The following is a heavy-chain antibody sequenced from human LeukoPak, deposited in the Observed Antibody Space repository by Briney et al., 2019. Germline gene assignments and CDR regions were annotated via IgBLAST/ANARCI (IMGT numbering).Heavy chain of an antibody. CDR2: AYYRSKWYN. Sequence: SQTLSLTCAISGDSVSSNSAAWNWIRQSPSRGLEWLGRAYYRSKWYNDYAVSVKSRITINPDTSKNQFSLQLNSVTPEDTAVYYCARSLAKWELLVRHYYYYMDVWGKGTTVTVSS. D-gene: IGHD1-26*01. CDR1: GDSVSSNSAA. CDR3: ARSLAKWELLVRHYYYYMDV. V-gene: IGHV6-1*01. J-gene: IGHJ6*03.